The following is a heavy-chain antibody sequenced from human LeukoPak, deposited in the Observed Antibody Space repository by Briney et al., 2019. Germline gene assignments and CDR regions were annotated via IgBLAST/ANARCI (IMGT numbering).Heavy chain of an antibody. Sequence: GGSLRLSCAASGFTFSSYSMNWVRQAPGKGLEWVSSISSSSSYIYYADSVKGRFTISRDNAKNSLYLQMNSLRAEDTAVYYCARRVVPSIDDFWSGYYSGDYWGQGTLVTVSS. J-gene: IGHJ4*02. CDR2: ISSSSSYI. D-gene: IGHD3-3*01. CDR3: ARRVVPSIDDFWSGYYSGDY. V-gene: IGHV3-21*01. CDR1: GFTFSSYS.